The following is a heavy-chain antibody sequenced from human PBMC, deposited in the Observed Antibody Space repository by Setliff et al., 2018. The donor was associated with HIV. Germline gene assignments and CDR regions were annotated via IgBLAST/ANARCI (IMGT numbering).Heavy chain of an antibody. V-gene: IGHV3-48*01. D-gene: IGHD3-22*01. J-gene: IGHJ4*02. CDR1: GFTFRRYS. CDR2: ISSVSGSTT. Sequence: RLSCAASGFTFRRYSMNWVRQAPGKGLEWVSYISSVSGSTTYYADSVKGRFTISRDNAKNSMFLQMNSLRAEDTAVYYCARTNNNYYYDTSDYFAGYYFDSWGQGTLVTVSS. CDR3: ARTNNNYYYDTSDYFAGYYFDS.